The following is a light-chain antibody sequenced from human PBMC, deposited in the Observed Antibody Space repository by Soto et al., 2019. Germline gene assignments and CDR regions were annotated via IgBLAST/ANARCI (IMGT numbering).Light chain of an antibody. Sequence: EIVLTQSPATLSLSPGERVTLSCRASQSVSSYLAWYQQKPGQAPRLLIYDASNRATGIPARFSGSGSGTDFTLTISSLEPEDFAVYYCQQRSNWSSYTFGQGTKLEIK. V-gene: IGKV3-11*01. J-gene: IGKJ2*01. CDR1: QSVSSY. CDR2: DAS. CDR3: QQRSNWSSYT.